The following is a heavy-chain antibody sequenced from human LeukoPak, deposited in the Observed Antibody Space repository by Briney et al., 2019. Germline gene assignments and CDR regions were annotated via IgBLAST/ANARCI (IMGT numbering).Heavy chain of an antibody. Sequence: SGGSLRLSCAASGFTFSGYAMSWVRQAPGKGLEWVSAISGSGGSTYYADSVKGRFTISRDNSKSTLFLQMNSLRAEDTAVYYCAKDPRVGSRVATPCHWGQGTLVTVSS. V-gene: IGHV3-23*01. CDR3: AKDPRVGSRVATPCH. CDR1: GFTFSGYA. CDR2: ISGSGGST. D-gene: IGHD5-24*01. J-gene: IGHJ4*02.